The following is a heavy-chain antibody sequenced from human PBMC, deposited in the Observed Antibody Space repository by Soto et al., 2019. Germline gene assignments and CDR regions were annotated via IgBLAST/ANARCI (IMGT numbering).Heavy chain of an antibody. CDR3: GMVGHWVPYYYDSSPYTFEKWFDP. Sequence: SETLSLTCAVSGYSISSGYYWGWLRQPPGKGLEWIGSIYHGVSTYYNPSLNSRVTLSIDMTNNHVSLIMNSVNAADTAVYYCGMVGHWVPYYYDSSPYTFEKWFDPWGQGTLVTVSS. CDR1: GYSISSGYY. CDR2: IYHGVST. D-gene: IGHD3-22*01. V-gene: IGHV4-38-2*01. J-gene: IGHJ5*02.